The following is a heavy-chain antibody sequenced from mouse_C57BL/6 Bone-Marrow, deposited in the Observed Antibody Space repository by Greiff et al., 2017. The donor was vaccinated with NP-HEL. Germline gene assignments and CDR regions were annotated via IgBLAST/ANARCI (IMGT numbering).Heavy chain of an antibody. J-gene: IGHJ4*01. CDR1: GFTFSDYY. D-gene: IGHD1-1*01. Sequence: EVKVEESGGGLVQPGGSLKLSCAASGFTFSDYYMYWVRQTPEKRLEWVAYISNGGGSTYYPDTVKGRFTISRDNAKNTLYLQMSRLKSEDTAMYYCARSGSTYAMDYWGQGTSVTVSS. CDR3: ARSGSTYAMDY. CDR2: ISNGGGST. V-gene: IGHV5-12*01.